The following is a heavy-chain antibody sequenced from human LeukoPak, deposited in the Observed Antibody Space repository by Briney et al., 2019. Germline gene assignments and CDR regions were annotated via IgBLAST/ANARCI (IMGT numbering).Heavy chain of an antibody. CDR2: ISSTGTHI. CDR1: GFTFSSHN. D-gene: IGHD6-6*01. Sequence: PGGSLRLSCAASGFTFSSHNINWVRQAPGKGLEWVSSISSTGTHIYYADSVKGRFTISRDNAKNSLYLQMDSLRDEDTAVYYCARGSIATRPTFFEYWGQGTLVTVSS. J-gene: IGHJ4*02. V-gene: IGHV3-21*01. CDR3: ARGSIATRPTFFEY.